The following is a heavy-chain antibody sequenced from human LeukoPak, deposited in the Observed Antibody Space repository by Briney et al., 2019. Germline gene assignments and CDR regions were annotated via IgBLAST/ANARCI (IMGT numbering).Heavy chain of an antibody. D-gene: IGHD6-6*01. J-gene: IGHJ3*02. CDR2: IYAGDSDY. Sequence: GASLKISCKASGYFSSNYWFSWGGQLPGKGLEGMGIIYAGDSDYRYSPSFQGQVIIAVDKSFTTAYLQWINLKASDSAIYYCARHSTSHSSDAFDIWGQGTLVIVSS. V-gene: IGHV5-51*01. CDR3: ARHSTSHSSDAFDI. CDR1: GYFSSNYW.